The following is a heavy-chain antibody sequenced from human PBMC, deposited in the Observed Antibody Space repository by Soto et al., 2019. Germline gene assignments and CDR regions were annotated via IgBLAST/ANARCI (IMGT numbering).Heavy chain of an antibody. CDR3: VRDELGGGYYYGMDV. CDR1: GGTFSSYA. V-gene: IGHV1-69*01. J-gene: IGHJ6*02. D-gene: IGHD3-16*01. Sequence: QVQLVQSGAEVKKPGSSVKVSCKASGGTFSSYAISWVRQAPGQGLEWMGGIIPIFGTANYAQKFRGRVRITADQSTSKADMERGSLRFEGTAGYYCVRDELGGGYYYGMDVWGQGTTVTVSS. CDR2: IIPIFGTA.